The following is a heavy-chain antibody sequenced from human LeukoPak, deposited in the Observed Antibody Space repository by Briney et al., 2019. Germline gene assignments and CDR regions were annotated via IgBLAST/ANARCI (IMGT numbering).Heavy chain of an antibody. CDR1: GFTFSSYG. Sequence: PGGTLRLSCAASGFTFSSYGMSWVRQAPGKGLQWVSVIIGSGSSTYYADSVKGRFTISRDNSKNTLYLQMNSLRAEDTAVYYCAKESYYYDSSGYYRYFDYWGQGTLVTVSS. CDR2: IIGSGSST. D-gene: IGHD3-22*01. CDR3: AKESYYYDSSGYYRYFDY. J-gene: IGHJ4*02. V-gene: IGHV3-23*01.